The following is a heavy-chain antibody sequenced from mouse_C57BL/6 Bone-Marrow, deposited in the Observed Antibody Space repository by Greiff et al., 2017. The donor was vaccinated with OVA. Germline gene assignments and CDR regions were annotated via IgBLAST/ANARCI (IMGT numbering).Heavy chain of an antibody. V-gene: IGHV1-80*01. CDR3: ARAGFITTVVLDY. J-gene: IGHJ2*01. CDR1: GYAFSNYW. CDR2: IFPGDGDT. D-gene: IGHD1-1*01. Sequence: QVQLQQSGAELVKPGASVKISCKASGYAFSNYWMNWVKQRPGKGLEWIGQIFPGDGDTNYNGKFKGKATLTADKSSSTAYMQVSSLTSEDSAVYYCARAGFITTVVLDYWGQGTTLTVSS.